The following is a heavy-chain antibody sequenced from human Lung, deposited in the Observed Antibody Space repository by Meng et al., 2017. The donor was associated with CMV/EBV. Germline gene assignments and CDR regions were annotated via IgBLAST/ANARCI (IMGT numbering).Heavy chain of an antibody. CDR2: IRSKGYGGTR. D-gene: IGHD3-3*01. CDR3: TRGGTIFGMVTSFDY. J-gene: IGHJ4*02. CDR1: GFSFGDYA. Sequence: GESXKISCTASGFSFGDYAMNWVRQAPGKGLEWVGFIRSKGYGGTREYAASVKGRFTISRDDSKTIAYLQMNSLKTEDTAVYYCTRGGTIFGMVTSFDYWGQGTLVTVSS. V-gene: IGHV3-49*04.